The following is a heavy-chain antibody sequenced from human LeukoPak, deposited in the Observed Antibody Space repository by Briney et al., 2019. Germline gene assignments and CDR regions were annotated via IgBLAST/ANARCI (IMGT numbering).Heavy chain of an antibody. CDR2: IYTSGST. Sequence: SETLSLTCTVSGGSISSGSYYWSWIRQPAGKGLEWIGRIYTSGSTNYNPSLKSRVTISVDTSKNQFSLKLSSVTAADTAVYYCARGGGEIDSSSWSYYYYMDVWGKGTTVTVSS. CDR1: GGSISSGSYY. CDR3: ARGGGEIDSSSWSYYYYMDV. D-gene: IGHD6-13*01. J-gene: IGHJ6*03. V-gene: IGHV4-61*02.